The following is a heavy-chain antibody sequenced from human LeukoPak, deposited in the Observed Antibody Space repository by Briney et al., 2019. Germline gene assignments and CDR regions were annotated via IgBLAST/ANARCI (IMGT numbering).Heavy chain of an antibody. CDR1: GGSFSGYY. D-gene: IGHD3-3*01. CDR2: INHSGST. Sequence: SETLSLTCAVYGGSFSGYYWSWIRQPPGKGLEWIGEINHSGSTNYNPSLKSRVTISVDKSKNQFSLKLSSVTAADTAVYYCASIRGFYDFWSGYQNYYYYGMDVWGQGTTVTVSS. V-gene: IGHV4-34*01. J-gene: IGHJ6*02. CDR3: ASIRGFYDFWSGYQNYYYYGMDV.